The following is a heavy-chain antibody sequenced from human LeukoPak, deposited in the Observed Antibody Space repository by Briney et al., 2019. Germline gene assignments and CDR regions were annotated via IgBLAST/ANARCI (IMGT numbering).Heavy chain of an antibody. CDR2: ISWNSGSI. CDR3: AKESAVYYYGSGSYPHPLDY. V-gene: IGHV3-9*01. CDR1: GFTFDDYA. J-gene: IGHJ4*02. Sequence: GGSLRLSCAASGFTFDDYAMHWVRQAPGKGLERVSGISWNSGSIGYADSVKGRFTISRDNAKNSLYLQMNSLRAEDTALYYCAKESAVYYYGSGSYPHPLDYWGQGTLVTVSS. D-gene: IGHD3-10*01.